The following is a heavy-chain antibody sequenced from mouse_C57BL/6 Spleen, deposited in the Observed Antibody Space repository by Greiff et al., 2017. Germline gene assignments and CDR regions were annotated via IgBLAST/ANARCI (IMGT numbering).Heavy chain of an antibody. CDR3: AKETAQGGDYFDY. V-gene: IGHV1-72*01. CDR1: GYTFTSYW. D-gene: IGHD3-2*02. CDR2: IDPNSGGT. J-gene: IGHJ2*01. Sequence: QVQLKQPGAELVKPGASVKLSCKASGYTFTSYWMHWVKQRPGRGLEWIGRIDPNSGGTKYNEKFKSKATLTVDKPSSTAYMQLSSLTSEDSAVYYCAKETAQGGDYFDYWGQGTTLTVSS.